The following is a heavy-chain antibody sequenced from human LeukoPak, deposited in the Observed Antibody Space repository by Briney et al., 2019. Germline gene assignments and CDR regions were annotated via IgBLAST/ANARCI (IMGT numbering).Heavy chain of an antibody. Sequence: ASVKVSCKASGYTFTSYDINWVRQATGQGLEWMGWMNPNSGNTGYAQKFQGRVTMTRNTSINTAYMELSSLRSEDTAVYYCARGRPYSPNWFGPWGQGTLDTVSS. J-gene: IGHJ5*02. D-gene: IGHD4-11*01. CDR1: GYTFTSYD. CDR3: ARGRPYSPNWFGP. CDR2: MNPNSGNT. V-gene: IGHV1-8*01.